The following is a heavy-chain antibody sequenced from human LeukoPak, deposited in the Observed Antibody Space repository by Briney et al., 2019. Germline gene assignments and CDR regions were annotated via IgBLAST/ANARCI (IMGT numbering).Heavy chain of an antibody. D-gene: IGHD4-17*01. CDR3: ARVPHGDYFDY. Sequence: GSLRLSFVASGFTFITYGMHWVRQAPGKGLEWVAVIWYNGSKTYYAESVKGRFTISRDNSKSTLYLQMSSLRAEDTAVHYCARVPHGDYFDYWGQGTLVTVSS. CDR2: IWYNGSKT. J-gene: IGHJ4*02. V-gene: IGHV3-33*01. CDR1: GFTFITYG.